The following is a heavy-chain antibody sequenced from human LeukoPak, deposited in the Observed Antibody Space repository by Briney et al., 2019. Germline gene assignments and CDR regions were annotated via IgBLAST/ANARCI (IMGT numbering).Heavy chain of an antibody. CDR3: AKASYGDYVLDY. Sequence: PGGSLRLSCAASGFTFSSYAMSWVRQAPGKGLEWVSAISGSGGSTYYADSVKGRFTISRDNSKNTLYLQMNSLGAEDTAVYYCAKASYGDYVLDYWGQGTLVTVSS. V-gene: IGHV3-23*01. CDR1: GFTFSSYA. CDR2: ISGSGGST. D-gene: IGHD4-17*01. J-gene: IGHJ4*02.